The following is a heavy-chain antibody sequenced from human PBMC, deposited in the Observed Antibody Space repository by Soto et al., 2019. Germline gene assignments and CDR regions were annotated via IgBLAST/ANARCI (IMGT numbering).Heavy chain of an antibody. Sequence: GGSLRLSCAASGFTFSSYWMHWVRQAPGKGLMWVSRINSDGSSTTYADSVKGRFTISRDNAKNTLYLQMNSLRADDTAVYYCARYPRLDYWGQGTLVTVSS. CDR1: GFTFSSYW. CDR3: ARYPRLDY. J-gene: IGHJ4*02. CDR2: INSDGSST. V-gene: IGHV3-74*01.